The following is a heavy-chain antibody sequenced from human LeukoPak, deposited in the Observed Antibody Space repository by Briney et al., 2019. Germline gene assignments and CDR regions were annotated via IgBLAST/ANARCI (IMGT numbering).Heavy chain of an antibody. CDR3: ARSRRDPYDYDSSGYYVGGTDWFDP. Sequence: PGGSLRLSCAASGFTFSSYSMNWVRQAPGKGLEWVSYISSGSSTIYYADSVKGRFTISRDNAKNSLYLQMNSLRAEDTAVYYCARSRRDPYDYDSSGYYVGGTDWFDPWGQGTLVTVSS. J-gene: IGHJ5*02. V-gene: IGHV3-48*01. D-gene: IGHD3-22*01. CDR2: ISSGSSTI. CDR1: GFTFSSYS.